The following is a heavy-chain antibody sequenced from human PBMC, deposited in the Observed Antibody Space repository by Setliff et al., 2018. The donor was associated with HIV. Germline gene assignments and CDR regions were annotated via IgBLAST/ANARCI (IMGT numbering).Heavy chain of an antibody. CDR2: ILYDGSEK. Sequence: SGGSLRLSCAASGFNFRSYGMHWVRQAPGKGLEWVADILYDGSEKRYADSVKGRFSISRDNSKNTLYLQMNSVRPEDTAVYYCAKVEMGSYLDYWGQGTLVTVSS. J-gene: IGHJ4*02. V-gene: IGHV3-30*18. D-gene: IGHD3-10*01. CDR3: AKVEMGSYLDY. CDR1: GFNFRSYG.